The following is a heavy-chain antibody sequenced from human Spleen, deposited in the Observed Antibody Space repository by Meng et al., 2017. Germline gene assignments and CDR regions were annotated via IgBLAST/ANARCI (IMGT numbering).Heavy chain of an antibody. CDR1: GGSFSDYY. V-gene: IGHV4-34*01. CDR3: ARGGGSVDFDY. Sequence: SETLSLTCVVSGGSFSDYYWSWTRQPPGKGLEWIGEINHSGSTNYNPSLKSRVTISVDTSKNQFSLKLSSVTAADTAVYYCARGGGSVDFDYWGQGTLVTVSS. J-gene: IGHJ4*02. D-gene: IGHD3-10*01. CDR2: INHSGST.